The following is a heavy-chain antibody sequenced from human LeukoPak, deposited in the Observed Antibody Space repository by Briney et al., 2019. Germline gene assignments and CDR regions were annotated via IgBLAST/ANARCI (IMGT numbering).Heavy chain of an antibody. CDR3: AKAQSVRGGSYYYYGMDV. V-gene: IGHV3-23*01. CDR1: AFTFSSYA. CDR2: ISGSGGST. D-gene: IGHD3-10*01. J-gene: IGHJ6*02. Sequence: GGSMRLSSAASAFTFSSYAMSWDRHAPGKWLEWVSAISGSGGSTYYADSVKGRFTISRDNSKNTLYLQMNSLRAEDTAVYYCAKAQSVRGGSYYYYGMDVWGQGTTVTVSS.